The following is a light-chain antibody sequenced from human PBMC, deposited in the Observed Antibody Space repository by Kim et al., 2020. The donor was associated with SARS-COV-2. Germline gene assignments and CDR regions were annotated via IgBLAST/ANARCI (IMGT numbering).Light chain of an antibody. J-gene: IGLJ2*01. CDR2: EDT. V-gene: IGLV6-57*03. Sequence: GHTVTITCPRSSGSIASNYVQWYQQRPGSAPTTVIYEDTQRPSGVPDRFSGSIDSSSNSASLTISGLKTEDEADYYCQSYDSSNLVFGGGTQLTVL. CDR1: SGSIASNY. CDR3: QSYDSSNLV.